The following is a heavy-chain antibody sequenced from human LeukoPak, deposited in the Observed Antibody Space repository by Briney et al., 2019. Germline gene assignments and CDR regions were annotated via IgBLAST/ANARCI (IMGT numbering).Heavy chain of an antibody. V-gene: IGHV3-48*04. D-gene: IGHD4-17*01. J-gene: IGHJ4*02. Sequence: GGSLRLSCAASGFTLSNAWMNWVRQAPGKGLEWVSYISSSGSTIYYADSEKGRFTISRDNAKNSLYLQMNSLRAEDTAVYYCASIYGDYDYWGQGTLVTVSS. CDR2: ISSSGSTI. CDR3: ASIYGDYDY. CDR1: GFTLSNAW.